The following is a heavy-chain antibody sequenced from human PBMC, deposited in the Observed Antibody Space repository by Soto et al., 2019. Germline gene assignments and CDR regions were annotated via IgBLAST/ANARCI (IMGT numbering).Heavy chain of an antibody. CDR2: TYYSGST. V-gene: IGHV4-39*01. Sequence: SETLSLTCTVSGGSISSSSYYWGWIRQPPGKGLEWIGSTYYSGSTYYNPSLKSRVTISVDTSKNQFSLKLSSVTAADTAVYYCARIGICGGDCHYFDYWGQGTLVTVSS. J-gene: IGHJ4*02. CDR3: ARIGICGGDCHYFDY. CDR1: GGSISSSSYY. D-gene: IGHD2-21*02.